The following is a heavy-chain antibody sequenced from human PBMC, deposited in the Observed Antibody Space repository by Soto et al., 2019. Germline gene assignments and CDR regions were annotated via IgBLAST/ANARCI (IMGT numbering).Heavy chain of an antibody. D-gene: IGHD1-1*01. CDR1: GMTVSGKKY. J-gene: IGHJ3*01. V-gene: IGHV3-53*01. CDR3: ATWLQREHAYDV. Sequence: PGGSLRLSCAVAGMTVSGKKYVAWVRQAPGKGLEWVSGVYDADGKYYADSVKGRFTTSRDSSKTIVYLEMNDLGPEDTAIYYCATWLQREHAYDVWGQGTAVTVSS. CDR2: VYDADGK.